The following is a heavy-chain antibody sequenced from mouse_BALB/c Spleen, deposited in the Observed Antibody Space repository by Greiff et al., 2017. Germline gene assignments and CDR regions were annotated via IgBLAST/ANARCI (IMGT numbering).Heavy chain of an antibody. Sequence: EVKLVESGGGLVKPGGSLKLSCAASGFTFSDYYMYWVRQTPEKRLEWVATISDGGSYTYYPDSVKGRFTISRDNAKNNLYLQMSSLKSEDTAMYYCARGITTVVRGFAYWGQGTLVTVSA. D-gene: IGHD1-1*01. J-gene: IGHJ3*01. CDR1: GFTFSDYY. CDR3: ARGITTVVRGFAY. CDR2: ISDGGSYT. V-gene: IGHV5-4*02.